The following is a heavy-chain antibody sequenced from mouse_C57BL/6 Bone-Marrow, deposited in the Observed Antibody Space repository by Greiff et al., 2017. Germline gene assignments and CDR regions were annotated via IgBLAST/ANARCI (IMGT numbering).Heavy chain of an antibody. V-gene: IGHV5-9-1*02. CDR2: ISSGGDYI. Sequence: EVMLVESGEGLVKPGGSLKLSCAASGFTFSSYAMSWVRQTPEKRLEWVAYISSGGDYIYYADTVKGRFTISRDNARNTLYLQMSSLKSEDTAMYYCTRDHPYYYGSSYEWYFDVWGTGTTVTVSS. J-gene: IGHJ1*03. CDR1: GFTFSSYA. CDR3: TRDHPYYYGSSYEWYFDV. D-gene: IGHD1-1*01.